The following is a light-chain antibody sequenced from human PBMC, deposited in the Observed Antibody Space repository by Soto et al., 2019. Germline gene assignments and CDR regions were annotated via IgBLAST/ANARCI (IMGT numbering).Light chain of an antibody. Sequence: EIVLTQSPATLSSFPGDRVTLSCRASQYINTRLAWYQHRPGQSPRLLIYQTSLRAAGIPARFSASGSGTDFTLTISRLEPEDFAVYYCQQYGNSPITFGQGTRLEI. J-gene: IGKJ5*01. CDR2: QTS. CDR1: QYINTR. V-gene: IGKV3-20*01. CDR3: QQYGNSPIT.